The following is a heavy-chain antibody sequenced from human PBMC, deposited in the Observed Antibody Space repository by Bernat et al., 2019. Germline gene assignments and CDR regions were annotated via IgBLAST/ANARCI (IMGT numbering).Heavy chain of an antibody. J-gene: IGHJ2*01. CDR3: ARGAGMEVHNWYFDL. CDR2: ISNGGGNT. D-gene: IGHD3-3*01. V-gene: IGHV3-23*04. Sequence: EVQLVESGGDLVQPGGSLSLSCAASGYAFSCCAVTWVRQAPGKGLEWVSTISNGGGNTDYADSVKGRFTISRDNSKNTLFLQMNSLRADDTAIYCCARGAGMEVHNWYFDLWGRGTLVTVSS. CDR1: GYAFSCCA.